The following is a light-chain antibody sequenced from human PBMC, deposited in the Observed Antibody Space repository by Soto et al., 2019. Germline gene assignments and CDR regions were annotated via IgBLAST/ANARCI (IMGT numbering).Light chain of an antibody. CDR1: SSDVGSYNL. Sequence: QSVLTQPASVSGSPGQSITISCTGTSSDVGSYNLVSWYQHHPGKAPKPMIYEGSKRPSGVSNRFSGSKSGNTASLTISGLQEEDEADYYCCSYAGSSTWVFGTGTKVTVL. CDR2: EGS. V-gene: IGLV2-23*01. J-gene: IGLJ1*01. CDR3: CSYAGSSTWV.